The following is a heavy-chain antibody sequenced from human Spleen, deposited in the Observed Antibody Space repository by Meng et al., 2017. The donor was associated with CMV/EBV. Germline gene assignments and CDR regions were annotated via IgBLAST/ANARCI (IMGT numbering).Heavy chain of an antibody. V-gene: IGHV4-59*01. CDR1: GGPISSYY. J-gene: IGHJ6*02. Sequence: SETLSLTCIVSGGPISSYYWGWIRQPPGKGLEWIGFIFYSGNSNYNPSLNSRVTISLDTSKNQFSLKLSSVTAADTAVYYCARATVSNYDYWSDFTTKDYAYAMDVWGQGTTVTVS. CDR3: ARATVSNYDYWSDFTTKDYAYAMDV. D-gene: IGHD3-3*01. CDR2: IFYSGNS.